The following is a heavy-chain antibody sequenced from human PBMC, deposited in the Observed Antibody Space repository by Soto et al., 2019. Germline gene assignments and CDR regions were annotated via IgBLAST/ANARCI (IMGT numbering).Heavy chain of an antibody. CDR1: GGSFSGYY. Sequence: PSETLSLTCAVYGGSFSGYYWSWIRQSPGKGLEWIGEINHSGSNNYNPSLQSRVTISVDMSKNQFSLKLSSLTAADTALYYCARGNSWESSSSLPPFDSWGQGTLVTVSS. D-gene: IGHD6-6*01. CDR2: INHSGSN. J-gene: IGHJ4*02. V-gene: IGHV4-34*01. CDR3: ARGNSWESSSSLPPFDS.